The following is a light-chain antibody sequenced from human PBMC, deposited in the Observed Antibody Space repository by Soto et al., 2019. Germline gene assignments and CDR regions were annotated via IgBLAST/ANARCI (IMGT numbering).Light chain of an antibody. CDR2: LGS. J-gene: IGKJ1*01. Sequence: DIVMTQRALSLSVTPGQPASISCKSSQSLLHTDGKTYFYWYLQKPGQPPQLLIYLGSNRASGVPDRFSGSGSGTYSTLRFSIVEAEDVRVYYCMQAEQLPRTFRQGAKVDI. CDR3: MQAEQLPRT. V-gene: IGKV2-28*01. CDR1: QSLLHTDGKTY.